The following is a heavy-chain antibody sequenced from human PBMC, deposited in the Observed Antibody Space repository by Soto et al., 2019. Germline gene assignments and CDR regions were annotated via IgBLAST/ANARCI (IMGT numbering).Heavy chain of an antibody. V-gene: IGHV4-39*01. J-gene: IGHJ3*02. Sequence: SETLSLTCTVSGGSISSSSYYWGWIRQPPGKGLEWIGSIYYSGSTYYNPSLKSRVTISVDTSKNQFSLKLSSVTAADTAVYYCARNTRGGYAAFDIWGQGKMVPVSS. CDR3: ARNTRGGYAAFDI. CDR1: GGSISSSSYY. CDR2: IYYSGST. D-gene: IGHD3-22*01.